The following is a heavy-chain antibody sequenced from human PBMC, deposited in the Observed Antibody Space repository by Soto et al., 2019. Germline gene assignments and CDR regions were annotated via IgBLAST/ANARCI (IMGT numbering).Heavy chain of an antibody. Sequence: GGSLILSYAASGFTFSSYAMSLVRQAPGKGLEWVSAISGSDASTYYADSATGRFTISRDNSKNTLNLQMNSLRAEDTAVYYCMLQTLWCWGQGTLVTVSS. D-gene: IGHD2-21*01. J-gene: IGHJ4*02. CDR1: GFTFSSYA. V-gene: IGHV3-23*01. CDR2: ISGSDAST. CDR3: MLQTLWC.